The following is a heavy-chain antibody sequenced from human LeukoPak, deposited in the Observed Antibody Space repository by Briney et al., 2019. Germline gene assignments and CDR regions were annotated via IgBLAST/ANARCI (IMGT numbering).Heavy chain of an antibody. V-gene: IGHV5-51*01. Sequence: GESLKISCKGSGYSFTNYWIGWVRQKPGKGLEWMGIIYPHDSDTTYSPSFQGQVTISADKSISTAYLQWSGLRASDTAIYYCARQKSSNDPFDFWGQGTLVTVSS. J-gene: IGHJ4*02. D-gene: IGHD6-6*01. CDR2: IYPHDSDT. CDR1: GYSFTNYW. CDR3: ARQKSSNDPFDF.